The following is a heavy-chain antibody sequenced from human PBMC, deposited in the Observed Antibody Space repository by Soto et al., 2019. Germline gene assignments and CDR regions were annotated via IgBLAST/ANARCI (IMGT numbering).Heavy chain of an antibody. CDR2: IIPILGIA. V-gene: IGHV1-69*08. Sequence: QVQLVQSGAEVKKPGSSVKVSCKASGGTFSSYTISWVRQAPGQGLEWMGRIIPILGIANYAQKFQGRVTITADKSTSTDDMELSSLRSEDTAVYYCARDSHRYYGSGTLGMDVWGQGTTVTVSS. J-gene: IGHJ6*02. CDR3: ARDSHRYYGSGTLGMDV. D-gene: IGHD3-10*01. CDR1: GGTFSSYT.